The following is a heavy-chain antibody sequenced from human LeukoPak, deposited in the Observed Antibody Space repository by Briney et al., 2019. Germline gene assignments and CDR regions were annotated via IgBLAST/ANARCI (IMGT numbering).Heavy chain of an antibody. CDR3: AKDRGRTWVQVAN. CDR1: GFXFSSDA. D-gene: IGHD2-15*01. CDR2: ISGSGGST. J-gene: IGHJ4*02. Sequence: GGSLRLSCIGTGFXFSSDAIGWVRQAPGKGLEWVSGISGSGGSTYYADSVKGRFTISRDNSKNTLYLQMNSLRVEDTAVYYCAKDRGRTWVQVANWGQGTLVTVSS. V-gene: IGHV3-23*01.